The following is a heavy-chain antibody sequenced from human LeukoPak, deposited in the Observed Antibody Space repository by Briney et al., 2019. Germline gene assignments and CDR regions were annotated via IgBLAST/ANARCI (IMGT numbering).Heavy chain of an antibody. CDR1: GFTFSTYW. D-gene: IGHD4-17*01. CDR3: AMSTVTTSWYFDL. J-gene: IGHJ2*01. Sequence: PGGSLRLSCAVSGFTFSTYWMHWVRQAPGKGLVWVSRIYSDGSSTSYADSVKGRFTISRDNAKNTLFLQMNSLRAEDTAVYYCAMSTVTTSWYFDLWGRGTLVTVSS. CDR2: IYSDGSST. V-gene: IGHV3-74*01.